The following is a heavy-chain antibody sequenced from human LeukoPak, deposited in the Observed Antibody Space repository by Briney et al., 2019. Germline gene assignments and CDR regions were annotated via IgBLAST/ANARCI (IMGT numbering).Heavy chain of an antibody. V-gene: IGHV3-21*01. J-gene: IGHJ4*02. D-gene: IGHD3-3*01. CDR3: ARGNDFWSGYYFDY. CDR1: GFTFSSYW. Sequence: GGSLRLSCAASGFTFSSYWMSWVRQAPGKGLEWVSSISSSSSYIYYADSVKGRFTISRDNAKNSLYLQMNSLRAEDTAVYYCARGNDFWSGYYFDYWGQGTLVTVSS. CDR2: ISSSSSYI.